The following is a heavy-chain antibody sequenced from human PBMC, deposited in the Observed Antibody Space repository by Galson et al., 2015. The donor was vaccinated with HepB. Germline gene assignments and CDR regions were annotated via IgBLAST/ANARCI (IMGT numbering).Heavy chain of an antibody. CDR3: ARDPWYYDFWSGYKGYYHGMDV. CDR2: IYYSGST. Sequence: ETLSLTCTVSGGSISSYYWSWIRQPPGKGLEWIGYIYYSGSTNYNPSLKSRVTISVDTSKNQFSLKLSSVTAADTAVYYCARDPWYYDFWSGYKGYYHGMDVWGQGTTVTVSS. CDR1: GGSISSYY. D-gene: IGHD3-3*01. V-gene: IGHV4-59*01. J-gene: IGHJ6*02.